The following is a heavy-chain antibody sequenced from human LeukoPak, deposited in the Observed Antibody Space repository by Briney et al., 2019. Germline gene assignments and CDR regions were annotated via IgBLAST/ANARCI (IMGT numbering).Heavy chain of an antibody. CDR2: IYYSGTT. J-gene: IGHJ4*02. Sequence: SETLSVTCTLSGGSISSDYWSWIRQSPGKGREWIGYIYYSGTTSYNPSLKSRVTIPLDTSKNQFSLKLSSVTAADTAVYYCARGANWGSPDYWGQGTLVTVSS. CDR1: GGSISSDY. D-gene: IGHD7-27*01. CDR3: ARGANWGSPDY. V-gene: IGHV4-59*01.